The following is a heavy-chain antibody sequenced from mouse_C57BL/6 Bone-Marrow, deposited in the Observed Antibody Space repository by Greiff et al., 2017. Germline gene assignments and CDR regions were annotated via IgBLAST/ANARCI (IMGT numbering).Heavy chain of an antibody. CDR1: GYPFTSYG. D-gene: IGHD1-1*01. CDR2: IYPRSGNT. V-gene: IGHV1-81*01. CDR3: ARGYYYGSSHFDY. Sequence: VQLQQSGAELARPGASVKLSCKASGYPFTSYGISWVKQRTGQGLELIGEIYPRSGNTYYNEKFKGKATLTADKSSSTAYLELRRLTSEDSAFYFCARGYYYGSSHFDYWGQGTTLTVSS. J-gene: IGHJ2*01.